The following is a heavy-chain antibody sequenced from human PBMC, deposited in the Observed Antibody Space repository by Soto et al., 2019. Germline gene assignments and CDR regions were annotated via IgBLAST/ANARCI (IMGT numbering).Heavy chain of an antibody. CDR3: AKSYYYDSSGSIMDV. CDR1: GFTFSSYG. D-gene: IGHD3-22*01. J-gene: IGHJ6*02. V-gene: IGHV3-30*18. Sequence: GGSLRLSCAASGFTFSSYGMHWVRQTPAKGLEWVAVISYDGYNKYYADSVKGRFTISRDNSKNTLYLQMNGLRAEDTAVYYCAKSYYYDSSGSIMDVWGQGTTVTV. CDR2: ISYDGYNK.